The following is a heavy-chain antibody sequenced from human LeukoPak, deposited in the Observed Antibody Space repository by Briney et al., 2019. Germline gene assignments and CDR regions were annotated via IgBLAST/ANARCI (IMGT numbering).Heavy chain of an antibody. Sequence: GGSLRLSCAASGFTFSSYWMSWVRQAPGKGLEWVANINQDGSAKDYGGSVEGRFTISRDSAKNSLYLQMNSLTAEDTAVYFCASAPNENYFDFWGQGTLVTVSS. J-gene: IGHJ4*02. CDR2: INQDGSAK. V-gene: IGHV3-7*01. CDR3: ASAPNENYFDF. CDR1: GFTFSSYW.